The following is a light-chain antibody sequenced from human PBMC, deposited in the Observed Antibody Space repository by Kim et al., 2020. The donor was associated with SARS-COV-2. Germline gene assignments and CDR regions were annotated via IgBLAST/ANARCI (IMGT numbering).Light chain of an antibody. CDR2: GAS. CDR1: RRGGSN. J-gene: IGKJ5*01. Sequence: SLREEAVPSSRAGRRGGSNLDWSQHQHGQAPRLRLFGASARATATRTRFRGSGCGTEFTLTISSLQFEDYAVYFCQQYNNWPPITFGQGTRLEIK. V-gene: IGKV3-15*01. CDR3: QQYNNWPPIT.